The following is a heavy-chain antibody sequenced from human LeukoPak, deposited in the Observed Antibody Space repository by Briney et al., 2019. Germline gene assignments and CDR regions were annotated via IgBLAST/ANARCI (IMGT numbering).Heavy chain of an antibody. CDR2: INSDGSST. Sequence: GGSLRLSCAASGFTFSSYWMHWVRQAPGKGLVWVSRINSDGSSTSYADSVKGRFTISRDNAKNTLYLQMNSLRAEDTAVYYCARVTSSGCTDYWGQGTLVTVSS. CDR1: GFTFSSYW. J-gene: IGHJ4*02. CDR3: ARVTSSGCTDY. D-gene: IGHD6-19*01. V-gene: IGHV3-74*01.